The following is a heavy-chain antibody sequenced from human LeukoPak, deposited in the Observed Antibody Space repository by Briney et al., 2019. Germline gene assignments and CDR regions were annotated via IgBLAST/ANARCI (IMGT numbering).Heavy chain of an antibody. Sequence: PGGSLRLSCAASGFTFSSYGMHWVRQAPGKGLEWVAFIRYDGSNKYYADSVKGRFTISRDNSKNTLYLQMNSLRAEDTAVYYCAKDQVRPEGRYFDYWGQGTLVTVSS. V-gene: IGHV3-30*02. CDR3: AKDQVRPEGRYFDY. J-gene: IGHJ4*02. CDR1: GFTFSSYG. CDR2: IRYDGSNK.